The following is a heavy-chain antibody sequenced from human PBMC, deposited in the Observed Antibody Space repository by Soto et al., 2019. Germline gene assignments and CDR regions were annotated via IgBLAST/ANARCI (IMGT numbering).Heavy chain of an antibody. CDR1: GGSISSGDYY. D-gene: IGHD3-22*01. J-gene: IGHJ4*02. CDR3: ARTRYYYDSSGYLSPFDY. Sequence: SETLSLTCTVSGGSISSGDYYWSWIRQPPGKGLEWIGYIYYSGSTYYNPSLKSRVTISVDTSKNQFSLKLSSVTAADTAVYYCARTRYYYDSSGYLSPFDYWGQGTLVTVSS. CDR2: IYYSGST. V-gene: IGHV4-30-4*01.